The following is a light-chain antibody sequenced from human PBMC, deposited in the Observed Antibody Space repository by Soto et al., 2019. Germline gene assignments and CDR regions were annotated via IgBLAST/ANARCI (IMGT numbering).Light chain of an antibody. V-gene: IGKV1-33*01. Sequence: DIQLPQSPSSLSASVGGRVTISCQASQDIRNYLNWYQQKPGKAPKLLIYDASNLEAGVPSRFSGSGSGTDFSFSINNLQPEDIATYYCQQYDNLLTFGGGTKVEI. CDR2: DAS. CDR1: QDIRNY. J-gene: IGKJ4*01. CDR3: QQYDNLLT.